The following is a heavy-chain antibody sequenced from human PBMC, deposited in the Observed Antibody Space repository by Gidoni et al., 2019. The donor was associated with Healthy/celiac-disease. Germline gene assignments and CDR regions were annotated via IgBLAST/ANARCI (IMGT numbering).Heavy chain of an antibody. J-gene: IGHJ4*02. V-gene: IGHV3-33*01. Sequence: QVQLVESGGGVVQPGWSLRLSCAASGFTFSSYGMHWVRPAPGKGLEWVAVIGYDGSDKYYADSVKGRFTISRDNSKNTLYLQMNSLRAEDTAVYYCATDGENWGQGTLVTVSS. CDR3: ATDGEN. CDR2: IGYDGSDK. D-gene: IGHD3-10*01. CDR1: GFTFSSYG.